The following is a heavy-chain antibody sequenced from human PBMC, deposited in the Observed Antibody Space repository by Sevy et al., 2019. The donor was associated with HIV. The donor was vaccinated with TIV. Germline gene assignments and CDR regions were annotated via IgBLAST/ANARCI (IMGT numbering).Heavy chain of an antibody. V-gene: IGHV3-23*01. CDR3: GKDSLGGAADH. D-gene: IGHD1-26*01. Sequence: GGSLRLSCAASGFTFASYGLIWFRHSPGKGLEWVSTISGSGTQINYADSVKGRFTISRDNSKHIVFLQMNSLRVDDTAIYYCGKDSLGGAADHWVQGTQVTVSS. CDR2: ISGSGTQI. J-gene: IGHJ1*01. CDR1: GFTFASYG.